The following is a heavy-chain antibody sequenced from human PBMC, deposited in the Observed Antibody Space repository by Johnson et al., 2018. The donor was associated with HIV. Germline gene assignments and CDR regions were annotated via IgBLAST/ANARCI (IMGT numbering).Heavy chain of an antibody. Sequence: QVQLVESGGGVVQPGGSLRLSCAASGFTFSSYGMHWVRQAPGKGLEWVAFIRYDGSKRYYADSVKGRFTISRDNSKNTLYLQMNSLRAEDTAVYYCATIDAFDIWGQGTMVTVSS. J-gene: IGHJ3*02. CDR3: ATIDAFDI. CDR2: IRYDGSKR. CDR1: GFTFSSYG. V-gene: IGHV3-30*02.